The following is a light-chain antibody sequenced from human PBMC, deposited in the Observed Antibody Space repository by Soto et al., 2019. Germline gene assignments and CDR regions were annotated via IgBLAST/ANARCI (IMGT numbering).Light chain of an antibody. CDR1: SSDVGSHNY. J-gene: IGLJ1*01. V-gene: IGLV2-14*01. CDR2: EVN. CDR3: SSYSSTSTPYV. Sequence: QSLLTQPASVSGSPGQSITISCTGPSSDVGSHNYVSWYQQHPGKAPKLIIFEVNSRPSGVSNRFSGSKSGSAASLTISGLQAEDEADYYCSSYSSTSTPYVSGGGTKVTVL.